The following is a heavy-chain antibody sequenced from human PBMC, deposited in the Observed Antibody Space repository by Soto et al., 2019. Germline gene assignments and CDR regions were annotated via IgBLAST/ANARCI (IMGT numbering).Heavy chain of an antibody. V-gene: IGHV4-31*03. Sequence: SETLSLTCTVSGGSISSGGYYWSWIRQHPGKGLEWIGYIYYSGSTYYNPSLKSRVTISVDTSKNQFSLKLSSVTAADTAVYYCARVGSSTSFNWFDPWGLGTQVTVSS. J-gene: IGHJ5*02. CDR3: ARVGSSTSFNWFDP. CDR2: IYYSGST. CDR1: GGSISSGGYY. D-gene: IGHD2-2*01.